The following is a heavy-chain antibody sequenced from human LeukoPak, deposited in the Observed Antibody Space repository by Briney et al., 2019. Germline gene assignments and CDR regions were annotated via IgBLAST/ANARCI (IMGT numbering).Heavy chain of an antibody. V-gene: IGHV3-15*01. CDR2: IKSKTDGEPS. D-gene: IGHD3-22*01. J-gene: IGHJ4*02. CDR1: GFTFSNAW. Sequence: GGSLRLSCAASGFTFSNAWMNWVRPAPGKGLEWVGRIKSKTDGEPSDYAAPVKGRLTISRDDSKSPLYLQMNSLKTDDTAVYYCPLLPPESGGYFPRDYWPQGTVVSVLS. CDR3: PLLPPESGGYFPRDY.